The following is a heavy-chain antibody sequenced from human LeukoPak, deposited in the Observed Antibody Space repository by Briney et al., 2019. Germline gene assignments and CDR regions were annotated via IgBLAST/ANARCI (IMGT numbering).Heavy chain of an antibody. CDR3: ARRLTQYDCFDP. CDR2: TYYKYTWYN. D-gene: IGHD2-2*01. V-gene: IGHV6-1*01. J-gene: IGHJ5*02. CDR1: VDSLSINSAT. Sequence: SQSLSLTCAISVDSLSINSATCNSIRQSPSRGLGWQGRTYYKYTWYNDYAVSVRGRITVNPDTSKNQFSLHLNSVTPEDTAVYYCARRLTQYDCFDPWGQGILVTVSS.